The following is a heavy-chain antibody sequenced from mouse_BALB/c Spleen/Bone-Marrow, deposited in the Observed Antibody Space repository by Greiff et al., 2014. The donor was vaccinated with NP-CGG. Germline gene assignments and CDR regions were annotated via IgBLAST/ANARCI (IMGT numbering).Heavy chain of an antibody. D-gene: IGHD2-2*01. CDR2: IWAGGGT. Sequence: VHLVESGPGLVAPSQSLSITCTVSGFSLTTYGVHWVRQTPGKGLEWLRVIWAGGGTNYNSALMSRLSISKDNSKSQVFLKMNSLQIDDRAMYYCARDREYGYYYVMDYWGQGTSITVSS. J-gene: IGHJ4*01. CDR1: GFSLTTYG. CDR3: ARDREYGYYYVMDY. V-gene: IGHV2-9*02.